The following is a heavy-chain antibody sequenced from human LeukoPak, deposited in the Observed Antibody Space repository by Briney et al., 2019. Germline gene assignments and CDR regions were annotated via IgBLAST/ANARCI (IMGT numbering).Heavy chain of an antibody. J-gene: IGHJ5*02. Sequence: ETLSDTRAVYGGSFSGYYWSWIRQPPGQGLEWIGEINHSGSTNYNPSLKSPVTISVDTSKNQFSLKLSSVTAADTAVYYCARNPLGYSSTSGPGNLLTVSS. V-gene: IGHV4-34*01. CDR3: ARNPLGYSST. CDR2: INHSGST. D-gene: IGHD5-18*01. CDR1: GGSFSGYY.